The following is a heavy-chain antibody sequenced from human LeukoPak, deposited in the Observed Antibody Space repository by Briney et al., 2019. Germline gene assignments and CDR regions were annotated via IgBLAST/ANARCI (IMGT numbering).Heavy chain of an antibody. CDR1: GGSISSSNYY. J-gene: IGHJ4*02. CDR3: ARGLWFGDENPPYFDY. D-gene: IGHD3-10*01. V-gene: IGHV4-61*02. CDR2: IYTSGTT. Sequence: PSETLSLTCAVSGGSISSSNYYWSWIRQPAGKGLEWIGRIYTSGTTNYNPSLKSRVTISIDTSKNQFSLKLSSVTAADTAVYYCARGLWFGDENPPYFDYWGQGTLVTVSS.